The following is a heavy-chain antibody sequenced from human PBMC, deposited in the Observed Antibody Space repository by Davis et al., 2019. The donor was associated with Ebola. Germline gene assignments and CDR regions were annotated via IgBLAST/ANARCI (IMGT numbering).Heavy chain of an antibody. CDR2: IYYSGTT. Sequence: SETLSLTCTVSGGSISSYYWSWIRQPPGKGLEWIGYIYYSGTTSYNPSLKSRVTISVDTSKNQFSLKLSSVTAADTAVYYCARADDAFDYWGQGTLVTVSS. V-gene: IGHV4-59*08. CDR3: ARADDAFDY. J-gene: IGHJ4*02. CDR1: GGSISSYY. D-gene: IGHD3-16*01.